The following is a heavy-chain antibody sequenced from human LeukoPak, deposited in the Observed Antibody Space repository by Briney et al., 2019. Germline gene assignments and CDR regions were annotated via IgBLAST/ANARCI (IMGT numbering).Heavy chain of an antibody. CDR2: IYYSGST. CDR3: ARVEWEYGDGYGWFDY. Sequence: PSETLSLTRTVSGGSISSYYWSWIRQPPGKGLEWIGYIYYSGSTNYNPSLKSRVTISVDTSKNQFSLKLSSVTAADTAVYYCARVEWEYGDGYGWFDYWGQGTLVTVSS. CDR1: GGSISSYY. J-gene: IGHJ4*02. D-gene: IGHD4-17*01. V-gene: IGHV4-59*01.